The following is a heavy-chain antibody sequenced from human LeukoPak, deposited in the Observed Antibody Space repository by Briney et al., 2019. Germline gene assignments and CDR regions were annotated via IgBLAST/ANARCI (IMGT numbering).Heavy chain of an antibody. CDR2: IYYSGST. J-gene: IGHJ4*02. V-gene: IGHV4-31*03. D-gene: IGHD3-22*01. CDR1: GGSISSGGYY. Sequence: PSETLSLTCTVSGGSISSGGYYWSWIRQHPGKGLEWIGYIYYSGSTYYNPSLKSRVTISVDTSKNQFSLKLSSVAAADTAVYYCASGYYYDSSGFDYWGQGTLVTVSS. CDR3: ASGYYYDSSGFDY.